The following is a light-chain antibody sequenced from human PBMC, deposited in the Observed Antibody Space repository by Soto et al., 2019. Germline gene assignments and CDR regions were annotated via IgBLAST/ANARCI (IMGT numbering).Light chain of an antibody. J-gene: IGKJ5*01. Sequence: DIQMIQSPSSLSASVGDRVTITCRASQGISTYLNWYQQKPGKAPKLLIYAASSLQSGVPSRFSGSGSGTDFTLTISSLQPEDFATYYCQQANSFPPTFGQGTRLEIK. V-gene: IGKV1-12*01. CDR2: AAS. CDR1: QGISTY. CDR3: QQANSFPPT.